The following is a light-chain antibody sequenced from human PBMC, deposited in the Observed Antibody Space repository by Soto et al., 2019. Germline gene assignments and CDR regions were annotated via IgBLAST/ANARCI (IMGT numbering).Light chain of an antibody. V-gene: IGKV1-12*01. CDR1: QGISSW. Sequence: DIQMTQSPSSLSAPVGDRVTITSRASQGISSWLAWYQQKPGTAPQLLIYAASSLQRRVPSMVSGSGAASYVTLTISSLPPQDFATYYCQQAYSFPPTVGQGTRLEI. CDR3: QQAYSFPPT. J-gene: IGKJ5*01. CDR2: AAS.